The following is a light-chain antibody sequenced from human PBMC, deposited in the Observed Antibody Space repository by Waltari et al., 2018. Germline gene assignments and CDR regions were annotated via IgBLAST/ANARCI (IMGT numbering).Light chain of an antibody. J-gene: IGKJ2*01. V-gene: IGKV2-40*01. CDR2: SLS. CDR1: QSLLNSDDGFTY. CDR3: MQRLEFPYT. Sequence: DIVMTQTPLSLPVTPGEPASISCASSQSLLNSDDGFTYLDWFLQKPGQSPQLLISSLSYRASGVPDRFSGTGSGSSFSLKISRVEAEDVGIYYCMQRLEFPYTFGQGTRL.